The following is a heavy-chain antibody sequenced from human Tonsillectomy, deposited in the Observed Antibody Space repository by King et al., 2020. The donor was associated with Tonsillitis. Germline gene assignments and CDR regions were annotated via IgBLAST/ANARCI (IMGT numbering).Heavy chain of an antibody. J-gene: IGHJ4*02. D-gene: IGHD2-2*01. CDR1: GFTFSTYG. CDR2: ISYDGYNK. V-gene: IGHV3-30*18. Sequence: VQLVESGGGVVQPGRSLRLSCAAFGFTFSTYGMHWVRQAPGKGLEWVAVISYDGYNKDYADSVKGRFTFSRDNSKNTLYLQMNSLKPEDTAVYYCAKERFRFCSSTNCPGTFDYWGQGTLVTVSS. CDR3: AKERFRFCSSTNCPGTFDY.